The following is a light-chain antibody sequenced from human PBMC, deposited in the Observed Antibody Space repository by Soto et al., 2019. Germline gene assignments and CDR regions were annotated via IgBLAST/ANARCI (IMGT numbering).Light chain of an antibody. CDR3: QQDGSSPYT. CDR1: QNVRDSF. V-gene: IGKV3-20*01. CDR2: AAT. Sequence: EIVLTQSPDTLSLSPGERAALSCRASQNVRDSFLAWYQQKPGQSPRLLIYAATSRATGVPERFSGSGSETDFTLTIYRLEPEDFAVYYCQQDGSSPYTFGQGTKLEIK. J-gene: IGKJ2*01.